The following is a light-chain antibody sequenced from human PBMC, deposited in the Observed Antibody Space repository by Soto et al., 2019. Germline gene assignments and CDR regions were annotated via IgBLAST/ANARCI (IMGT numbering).Light chain of an antibody. J-gene: IGLJ2*01. CDR2: EVS. V-gene: IGLV2-8*01. Sequence: QSALTQPPSASGSPGQSVTISCTGGSSDVGGYNYVSWYPQHPGKAPKLMIYEVSKRPSGVPDRFSGSKSGNTASLTVSGLQAEYEADYYCSSYAGSNNHVVFGGGTQLTVL. CDR3: SSYAGSNNHVV. CDR1: SSDVGGYNY.